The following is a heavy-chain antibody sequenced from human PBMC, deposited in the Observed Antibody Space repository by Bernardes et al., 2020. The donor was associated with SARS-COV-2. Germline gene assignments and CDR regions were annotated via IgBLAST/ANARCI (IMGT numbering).Heavy chain of an antibody. D-gene: IGHD1-7*01. Sequence: ASVKVSCKASGYTFNNYGISWVRQAPGQGLEWMGWISAYNGNTNYAQKLQGRVTMTTDTSTSTAYMELRSLRSDDTAVYYCARGGIGTTNALPPHNWFDPWGQGTLVTVSS. CDR3: ARGGIGTTNALPPHNWFDP. J-gene: IGHJ5*02. V-gene: IGHV1-18*04. CDR2: ISAYNGNT. CDR1: GYTFNNYG.